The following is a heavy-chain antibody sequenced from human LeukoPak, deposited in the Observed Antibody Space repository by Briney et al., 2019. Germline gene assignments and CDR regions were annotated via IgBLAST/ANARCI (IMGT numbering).Heavy chain of an antibody. Sequence: GGSLRLSCAASGFTFSSYSMDWVRQAPGKGLEWVSSISSSSSYIYYADSVKGRFTISRDNAKNSLYLQMNSLRAEDTAVYYCARDQGYIAVAGPDYWGQGTLVTVSS. CDR3: ARDQGYIAVAGPDY. CDR1: GFTFSSYS. D-gene: IGHD6-19*01. V-gene: IGHV3-21*01. CDR2: ISSSSSYI. J-gene: IGHJ4*02.